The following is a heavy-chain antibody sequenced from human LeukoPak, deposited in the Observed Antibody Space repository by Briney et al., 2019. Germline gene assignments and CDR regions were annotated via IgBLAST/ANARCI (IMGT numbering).Heavy chain of an antibody. Sequence: SETLSLTCTVSGGSISSYYWSWIRQPPGKGLEWIGYIYYSGSTNYNPSLKSRVTISVDTSKNQFSLKLSSVTAADTAVYYCAKDYTKTYAFDIWGQGTMVTVSS. J-gene: IGHJ3*02. CDR3: AKDYTKTYAFDI. V-gene: IGHV4-59*01. D-gene: IGHD3-16*01. CDR1: GGSISSYY. CDR2: IYYSGST.